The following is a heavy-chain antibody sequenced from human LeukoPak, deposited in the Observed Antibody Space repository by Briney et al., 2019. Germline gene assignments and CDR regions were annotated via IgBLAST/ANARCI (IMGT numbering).Heavy chain of an antibody. CDR2: IYYSGSS. CDR1: GGSISSYY. D-gene: IGHD5-12*01. J-gene: IGHJ5*02. Sequence: SGTLSLTCYVSGGSISSYYWSWIAQHPRKRLERIGHIYYSGSSNYNPSLKSRVSISVDTSKNQFSLKLSSVTAADTAVYHCARRGRGYDLYWFGPWGQGTLVTVSS. CDR3: ARRGRGYDLYWFGP. V-gene: IGHV4-59*01.